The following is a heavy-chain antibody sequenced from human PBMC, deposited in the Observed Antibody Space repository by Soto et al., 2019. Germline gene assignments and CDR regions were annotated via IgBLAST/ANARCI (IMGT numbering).Heavy chain of an antibody. CDR2: IYPGDSDT. V-gene: IGHV5-51*01. J-gene: IGHJ5*02. D-gene: IGHD6-6*01. Sequence: GESLKISCKGSGYSFSSYWIAWVRQMPGKGLEWMGIIYPGDSDTRYSPSFQGQVTISADKSNNTAYLQWSSLKASDTAMYYCARPDSSSSEPRFDPWGQGILVTVSS. CDR1: GYSFSSYW. CDR3: ARPDSSSSEPRFDP.